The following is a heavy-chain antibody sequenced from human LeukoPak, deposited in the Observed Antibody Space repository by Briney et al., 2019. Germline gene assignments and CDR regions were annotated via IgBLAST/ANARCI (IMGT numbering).Heavy chain of an antibody. CDR3: ARAKTSGYYYGYFDY. J-gene: IGHJ4*02. CDR2: IYTSGST. D-gene: IGHD3-22*01. V-gene: IGHV4-4*07. Sequence: SETLSLTCTVSGGSISSYYWSWIRQPAGKGLAWIGRIYTSGSTNYNPSLKSRVTISVDKSKNQFSLKLSSVTAADTAVYYCARAKTSGYYYGYFDYWGQGTLVTVSS. CDR1: GGSISSYY.